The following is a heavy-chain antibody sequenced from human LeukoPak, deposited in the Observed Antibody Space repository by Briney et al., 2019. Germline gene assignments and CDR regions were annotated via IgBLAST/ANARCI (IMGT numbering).Heavy chain of an antibody. D-gene: IGHD3-16*01. CDR1: GFTFSSYG. CDR2: IWYDGSNK. CDR3: AGDSVFRGEFEAEKGDY. V-gene: IGHV3-33*01. J-gene: IGHJ4*02. Sequence: GGSLRLSCAASGFTFSSYGMHWVRQAPGKGLEWVAVIWYDGSNKYYADSVKGRFTISRDNSKNTLYLQMNSLRAEDTAVYYCAGDSVFRGEFEAEKGDYWGQGTLVTVSS.